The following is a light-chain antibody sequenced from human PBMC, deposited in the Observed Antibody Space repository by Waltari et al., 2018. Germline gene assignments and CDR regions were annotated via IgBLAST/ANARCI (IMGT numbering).Light chain of an antibody. CDR3: QQRSNWPGVT. V-gene: IGKV3D-11*02. Sequence: IVLTQSPATLSLSPADTATLSCRASQSVSSYLACYQHQRGQAPRLLIYDASNRATGVPARFSGSGPGTDFTLTISSLEPEDFAVYYCQQRSNWPGVTFGGGTKVEIK. J-gene: IGKJ4*01. CDR1: QSVSSY. CDR2: DAS.